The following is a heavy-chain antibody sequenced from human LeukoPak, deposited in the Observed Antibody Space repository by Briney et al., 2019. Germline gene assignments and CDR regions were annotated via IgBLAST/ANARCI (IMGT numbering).Heavy chain of an antibody. CDR3: ATFTGFCSSTSCSPGAGWFDP. Sequence: GASVKVSCKVSGYTLTELSMHWVRQAPGKGLERMGGFDPEDGETIYAQKFQGRVTMTEDTSTDTAYMELSSLRSEDTAVYYCATFTGFCSSTSCSPGAGWFDPWGQGTLVTVSS. D-gene: IGHD2-2*01. J-gene: IGHJ5*02. CDR1: GYTLTELS. CDR2: FDPEDGET. V-gene: IGHV1-24*01.